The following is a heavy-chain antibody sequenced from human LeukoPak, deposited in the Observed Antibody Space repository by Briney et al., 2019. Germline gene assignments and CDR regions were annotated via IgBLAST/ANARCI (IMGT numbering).Heavy chain of an antibody. Sequence: GGSLRLSCAPSGFTVSSNYMSSVRQAPGKGLECVSVIYSVGRTYYADSVKGRFTISRDNSKNTLYLQMDSLRAEDTAVYYFAKLKGWYGEGYFDYWGQGTLVTVSS. CDR1: GFTVSSNY. CDR2: IYSVGRT. CDR3: AKLKGWYGEGYFDY. D-gene: IGHD6-19*01. V-gene: IGHV3-53*01. J-gene: IGHJ4*02.